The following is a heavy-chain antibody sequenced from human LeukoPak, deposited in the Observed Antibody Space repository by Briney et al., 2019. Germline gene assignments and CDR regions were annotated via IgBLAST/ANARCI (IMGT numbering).Heavy chain of an antibody. CDR2: INWNGGST. CDR3: ARDMGGDSSSWYGSYYYYGMDV. V-gene: IGHV3-20*01. Sequence: GGSLRLSCAASGFTFDDYGMSWVRQAPGKGLEWVSGINWNGGSTGYADSVKGRFTISRDNAKNSLYLQMNSLRAEDTALYHCARDMGGDSSSWYGSYYYYGMDVWGQGTTITVSS. J-gene: IGHJ6*02. CDR1: GFTFDDYG. D-gene: IGHD6-13*01.